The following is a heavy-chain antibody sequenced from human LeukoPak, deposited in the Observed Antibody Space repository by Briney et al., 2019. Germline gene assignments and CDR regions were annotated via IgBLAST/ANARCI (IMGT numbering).Heavy chain of an antibody. CDR1: GGSISSYY. D-gene: IGHD3-22*01. CDR3: ARGMIDHDY. J-gene: IGHJ4*02. Sequence: PSETLSLTCTVSGGSISSYYWSWIRQPPGKGLEWIGYIYHSGSTNYNPSLKSRVTISVDTSKNQFSLKLSSVTAADTAVYYCARGMIDHDYWGQGTLVTVSS. V-gene: IGHV4-59*08. CDR2: IYHSGST.